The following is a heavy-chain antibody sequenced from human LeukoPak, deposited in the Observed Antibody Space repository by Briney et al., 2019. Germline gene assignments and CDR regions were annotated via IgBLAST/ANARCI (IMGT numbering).Heavy chain of an antibody. CDR3: ARDRRYFDWFKAFDI. V-gene: IGHV1-46*01. CDR2: INPSGGST. CDR1: GYTFTSYY. D-gene: IGHD3-9*01. J-gene: IGHJ3*02. Sequence: ASVKVSCKASGYTFTSYYMHWVRQAPGQGLEWMGIINPSGGSTSYAQKFQGRVTMTRDTSTSTVYMELSSLRSEDTAVYYCARDRRYFDWFKAFDIWGQGTMVTVSS.